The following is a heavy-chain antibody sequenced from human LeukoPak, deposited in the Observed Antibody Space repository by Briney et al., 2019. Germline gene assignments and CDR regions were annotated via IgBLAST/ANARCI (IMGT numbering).Heavy chain of an antibody. CDR2: INPSGGST. V-gene: IGHV1-46*01. CDR3: ARDLQLWFYYYYYGMDV. J-gene: IGHJ6*02. D-gene: IGHD5-18*01. CDR1: GYTFTSYY. Sequence: ASVKVSCKASGYTFTSYYMHWVRQAPGQGLEWMGIINPSGGSTSYAQKFQGRVTMTRDTSTSTVYMELSSLRSEDTAVYYCARDLQLWFYYYYYGMDVWGQRTTVTVSS.